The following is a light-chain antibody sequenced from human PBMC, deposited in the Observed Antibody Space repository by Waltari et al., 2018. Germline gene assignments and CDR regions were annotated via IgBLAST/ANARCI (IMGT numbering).Light chain of an antibody. Sequence: DIQMTQSPSTLSASVGDRVTITCRASQSISSWLAWYQQKPGKAPKLLIYKASSLERGVPSRFSGSGSGTDFTLTISSLQAEDVAVYYCQQYYTTPYSFGQGTKLEI. J-gene: IGKJ2*03. V-gene: IGKV1-5*03. CDR1: QSISSW. CDR2: KAS. CDR3: QQYYTTPYS.